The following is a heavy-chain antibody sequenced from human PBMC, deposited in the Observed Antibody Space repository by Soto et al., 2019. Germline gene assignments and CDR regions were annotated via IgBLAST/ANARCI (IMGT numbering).Heavy chain of an antibody. CDR3: AREDMVATLGY. J-gene: IGHJ4*02. CDR2: IGTAGDT. D-gene: IGHD5-12*01. V-gene: IGHV3-13*01. CDR1: GFTFCSYD. Sequence: PGGSLRLSCAASGFTFCSYDLHWVRQATGKGLEWVSAIGTAGDTYYPGSVKGRFTISRENAKNSLYLQMNSLRAEDTAVYYCAREDMVATLGYWGQGTLVTVSS.